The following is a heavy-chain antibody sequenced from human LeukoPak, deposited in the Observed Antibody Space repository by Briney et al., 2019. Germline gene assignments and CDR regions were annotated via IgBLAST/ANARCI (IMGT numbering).Heavy chain of an antibody. CDR3: AKCVFYDSSGDLDY. V-gene: IGHV3-23*01. Sequence: GGSLRLSCEASGFIFSSYYMNWVRQAPGKGLEWVSAISGSGGSTYYADSVKGRFTISRDNSKNTLYLQMNSLRAEDTAVYYCAKCVFYDSSGDLDYWGQGTLVTVSS. CDR2: ISGSGGST. CDR1: GFIFSSYY. J-gene: IGHJ4*02. D-gene: IGHD3-22*01.